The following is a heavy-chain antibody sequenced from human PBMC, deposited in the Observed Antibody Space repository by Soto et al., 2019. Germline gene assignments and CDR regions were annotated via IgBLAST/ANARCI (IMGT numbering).Heavy chain of an antibody. CDR2: ISYDGSNK. V-gene: IGHV3-30*18. D-gene: IGHD3-10*01. CDR3: AKDPGSPGSGSYPPQLHWYFDL. Sequence: PGGSLRVSCAASGFTFSSYGMHWVRQAPGKGLEWVAVISYDGSNKYYADSVKGRFTISRDNSKNTLYLQMNSLRAEDTAVYYCAKDPGSPGSGSYPPQLHWYFDLWGRGTLVTVSS. CDR1: GFTFSSYG. J-gene: IGHJ2*01.